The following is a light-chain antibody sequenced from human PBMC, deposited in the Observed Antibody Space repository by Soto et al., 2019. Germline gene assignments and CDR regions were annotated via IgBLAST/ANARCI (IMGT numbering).Light chain of an antibody. CDR2: GDN. CDR3: QSYDHSLSGSWI. V-gene: IGLV1-40*01. CDR1: STNIGAGYD. Sequence: QSVLTQPPSISGAPGLRVTISCTGSSTNIGAGYDVHWYQQVPGTAPKLLIYGDNKRPSGVPDRFSTSNSDTSASLVITGLRAEDEDDYYCQSYDHSLSGSWIFGGGTKLTVL. J-gene: IGLJ2*01.